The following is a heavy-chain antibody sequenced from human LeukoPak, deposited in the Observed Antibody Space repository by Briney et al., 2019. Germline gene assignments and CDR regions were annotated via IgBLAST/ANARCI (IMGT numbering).Heavy chain of an antibody. J-gene: IGHJ4*02. CDR1: GFTFSTYW. V-gene: IGHV3-7*01. Sequence: GGSPRLSCAASGFTFSTYWMTWVRQAPGKGLEWVANINEDGSEKNYVDSVKGRFTISRDNAKNSLSLQVESLRVEDTAVYYCATRSQAPANWGQGPLVTVSS. CDR3: ATRSQAPAN. D-gene: IGHD3-10*01. CDR2: INEDGSEK.